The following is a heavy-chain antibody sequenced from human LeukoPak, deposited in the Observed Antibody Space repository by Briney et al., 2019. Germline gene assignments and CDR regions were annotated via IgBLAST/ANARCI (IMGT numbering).Heavy chain of an antibody. J-gene: IGHJ6*02. Sequence: PSETLSLTCAVYGGSFSGHYWSWIRQPPGKGLEWIGEINHSGSTNYNPSLKSRVTISVDTSKNQFSLKLSSVTAADTAVYYCASETHYYDFWSGYYPYYYYYGMDVWGQGTTVTVSS. CDR3: ASETHYYDFWSGYYPYYYYYGMDV. CDR2: INHSGST. D-gene: IGHD3-3*01. V-gene: IGHV4-34*01. CDR1: GGSFSGHY.